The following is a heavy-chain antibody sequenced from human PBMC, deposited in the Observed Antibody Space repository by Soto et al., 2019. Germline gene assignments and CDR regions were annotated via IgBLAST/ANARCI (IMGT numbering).Heavy chain of an antibody. V-gene: IGHV4-59*01. J-gene: IGHJ4*02. CDR1: GGSINNNF. CDR3: ARDLFGGYCLDY. Sequence: SETLSLTCAVAGGSINNNFWGWIRQPPGKGLEWIGYVYYDGHTDYNPSLESRVTIAVDTSKNQFSLRLTSVTAADTAVYYCARDLFGGYCLDYWGQGALVTVSS. CDR2: VYYDGHT. D-gene: IGHD5-12*01.